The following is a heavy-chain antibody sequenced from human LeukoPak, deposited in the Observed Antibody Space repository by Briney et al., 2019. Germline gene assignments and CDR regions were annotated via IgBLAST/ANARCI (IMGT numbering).Heavy chain of an antibody. V-gene: IGHV3-21*04. D-gene: IGHD2-2*01. CDR3: ARSVSSRFTSPRRPYYFDS. Sequence: GGSLRRSCAASGFTFSTYSMNWVRQAPGKGLEWVSSISSSSSYIYYADSVKGRFTISRDNAKNSLFLQMNSLRAEDTAVYYCARSVSSRFTSPRRPYYFDSWGQGTLVTVSS. CDR1: GFTFSTYS. J-gene: IGHJ4*02. CDR2: ISSSSSYI.